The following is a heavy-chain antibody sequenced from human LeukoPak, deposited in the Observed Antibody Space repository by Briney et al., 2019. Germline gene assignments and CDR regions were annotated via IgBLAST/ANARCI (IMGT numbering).Heavy chain of an antibody. CDR3: ARVGDGYNFGAFDI. Sequence: GGSLRLSCAASGFTFSSYEMNWVRQAPGKGLEWVSYISSSGSTIYYADSVKGRFTISRDNAKNSLYLQMNSLRAEDTAVYYCARVGDGYNFGAFDIWGQGTMVTVSS. V-gene: IGHV3-48*03. CDR1: GFTFSSYE. CDR2: ISSSGSTI. J-gene: IGHJ3*02. D-gene: IGHD5-24*01.